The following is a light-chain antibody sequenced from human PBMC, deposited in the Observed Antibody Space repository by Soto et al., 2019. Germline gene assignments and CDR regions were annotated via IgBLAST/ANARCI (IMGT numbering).Light chain of an antibody. J-gene: IGLJ2*01. CDR3: AAWDDRLDGVV. CDR1: SSNIGDNP. V-gene: IGLV1-36*01. Sequence: QSVLTQSPSVSEAPRQRVTITCSGSSSNIGDNPVNWYQQLPGKAPKLLIYYDDLLASGVSDRFSGSKSGTSASLAISGLQSEDGGDYYFAAWDDRLDGVVFGGGTKLTVL. CDR2: YDD.